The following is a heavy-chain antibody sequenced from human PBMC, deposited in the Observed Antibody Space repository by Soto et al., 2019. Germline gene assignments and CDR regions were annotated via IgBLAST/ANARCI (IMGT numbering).Heavy chain of an antibody. Sequence: EVQLVESGGGLVQPGGSLRLSCAASGFTFSSYSMNWVRQAPGKGLEWVSYISSSSTIYYADSVKGRFTISRDNAKNSLYLQMNSLRAEDTAVYYCARDPPYCSGGSCYVDYWGQGTLVTVSS. CDR2: ISSSSTI. D-gene: IGHD2-15*01. CDR1: GFTFSSYS. J-gene: IGHJ4*02. V-gene: IGHV3-48*01. CDR3: ARDPPYCSGGSCYVDY.